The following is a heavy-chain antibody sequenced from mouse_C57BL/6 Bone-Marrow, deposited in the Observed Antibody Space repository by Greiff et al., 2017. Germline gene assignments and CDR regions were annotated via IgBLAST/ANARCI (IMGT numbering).Heavy chain of an antibody. CDR3: ARHAYPNYYGAAWFAY. CDR2: FYPGSGSI. J-gene: IGHJ3*01. CDR1: GYTFTEYT. D-gene: IGHD1-1*01. Sequence: QVQLKESGAELVKPGASVKLSCKASGYTFTEYTIHWVKQRSGQGLEWIGWFYPGSGSIKYNEKFKDKDTLTADKSSSTVYMELSRLTSEDSAVYFCARHAYPNYYGAAWFAYWGQGTLVTVSA. V-gene: IGHV1-62-2*01.